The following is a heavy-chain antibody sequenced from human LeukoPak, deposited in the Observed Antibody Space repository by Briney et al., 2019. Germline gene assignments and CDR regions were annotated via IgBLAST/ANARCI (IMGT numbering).Heavy chain of an antibody. Sequence: ASVKVSCKASTYTFTRYGISWVRQAPGQGLEWMGWISGYNGNTNYAQKFLGRVSMTADTATSTAYMELRSLTSDDTAMYYCAKSGRGTYYYFDLWGQGTLVAVSS. CDR3: AKSGRGTYYYFDL. CDR2: ISGYNGNT. CDR1: TYTFTRYG. J-gene: IGHJ4*02. D-gene: IGHD5-12*01. V-gene: IGHV1-18*01.